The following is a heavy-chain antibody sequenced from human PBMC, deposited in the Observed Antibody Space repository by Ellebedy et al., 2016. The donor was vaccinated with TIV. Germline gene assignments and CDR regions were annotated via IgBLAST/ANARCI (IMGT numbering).Heavy chain of an antibody. J-gene: IGHJ4*02. CDR1: GGSISSSSYY. CDR3: AGRLLRHFDWSLDY. V-gene: IGHV4-39*01. D-gene: IGHD3-9*01. Sequence: MPSETLSLTCTVSGGSISSSSYYWGWIRPPPGKGLEWIGSIYYSWSTYYNQSLKSRVTLSVDTSKNPLSLKLSSVTDADPAVYYCAGRLLRHFDWSLDYWGQGTLVTVSS. CDR2: IYYSWST.